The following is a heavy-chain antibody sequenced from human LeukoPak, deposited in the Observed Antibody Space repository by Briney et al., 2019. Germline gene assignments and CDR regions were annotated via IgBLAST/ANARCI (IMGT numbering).Heavy chain of an antibody. CDR1: GFTFSSYW. Sequence: GGSLRLSCAASGFTFSSYWMSWVRQAPGKGLEWVAQIKEDGSEKYYVDSVKGRFTISRDNAKNSLYLQMNSPRAEDTAVYNCARDNGWNYLVYWGQGALVTVSS. CDR3: ARDNGWNYLVY. J-gene: IGHJ4*02. D-gene: IGHD6-19*01. V-gene: IGHV3-7*01. CDR2: IKEDGSEK.